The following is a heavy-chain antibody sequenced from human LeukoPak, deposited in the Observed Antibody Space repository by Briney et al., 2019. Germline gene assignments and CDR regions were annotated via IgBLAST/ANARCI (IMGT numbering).Heavy chain of an antibody. V-gene: IGHV3-23*01. CDR3: ARAVSPDIDYYDSSGYYYSPFDY. D-gene: IGHD3-22*01. J-gene: IGHJ4*02. CDR2: ITGSGDDT. Sequence: PGGSLRLSCAASGFTFSSYAMRWVRQAPGKGLEWVSSITGSGDDTFYADSVKGRFTISRDNSKNTLYLQMNSLRAEDTAVYYCARAVSPDIDYYDSSGYYYSPFDYWGQGTLVTVSS. CDR1: GFTFSSYA.